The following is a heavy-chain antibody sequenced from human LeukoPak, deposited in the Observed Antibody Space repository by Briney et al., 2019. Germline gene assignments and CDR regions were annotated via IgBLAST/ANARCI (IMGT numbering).Heavy chain of an antibody. CDR2: IKQGGSEK. J-gene: IGHJ4*02. CDR1: GFTFSNYW. V-gene: IGHV3-7*01. CDR3: ASHLRDY. Sequence: GGSLRLSCAASGFTFSNYWMSWVRQAPGKGLEWVANIKQGGSEKYYVDSVKGRFTISRDNAKNSLYLQMNNLRDEDTAVYYCASHLRDYWGQGTLVTVSS.